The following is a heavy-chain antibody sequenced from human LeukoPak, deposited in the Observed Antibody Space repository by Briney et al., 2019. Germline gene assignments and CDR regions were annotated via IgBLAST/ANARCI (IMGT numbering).Heavy chain of an antibody. V-gene: IGHV3-74*01. CDR2: IHSDGSTT. J-gene: IGHJ4*02. CDR3: ARSTYYYDSSGYFEFDY. D-gene: IGHD3-22*01. Sequence: GGSLRLSCAASGFTFSNYWMPWVRQAPGKGLVWVSRIHSDGSTTSYADSVKGRFTISRDNAKNTLYLQMNSLRAEDTAVYYCARSTYYYDSSGYFEFDYWGQGTLVTVSS. CDR1: GFTFSNYW.